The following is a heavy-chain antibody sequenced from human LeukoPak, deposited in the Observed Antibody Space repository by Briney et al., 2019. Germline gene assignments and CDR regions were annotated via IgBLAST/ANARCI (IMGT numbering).Heavy chain of an antibody. CDR3: ATLGFLRGVTAMDYYFDY. J-gene: IGHJ4*02. CDR2: ILPILGIA. Sequence: GASVKVSCKASGGTFSSYAISWVRQAPGQGLEWMGRILPILGIANYAQKFQGRGTITADKSTSTAYMELSSLRSEDTAGYYCATLGFLRGVTAMDYYFDYWGQGTLVTVSS. V-gene: IGHV1-69*04. CDR1: GGTFSSYA. D-gene: IGHD5-18*01.